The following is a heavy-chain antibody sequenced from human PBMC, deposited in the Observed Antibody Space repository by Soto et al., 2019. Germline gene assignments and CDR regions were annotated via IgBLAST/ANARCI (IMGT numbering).Heavy chain of an antibody. V-gene: IGHV3-23*01. D-gene: IGHD4-17*01. Sequence: PGWCPGLSCAACGFTLKSYGVSGVRQASGKGLEWVSGISGGGDTTYYANSVKGRFTISRVNSKNTMYLQMNSLRAEDTAIYYCAKDPRGFANNYGGPNWFHPWGQGTLVTVSS. CDR1: GFTLKSYG. CDR2: ISGGGDTT. CDR3: AKDPRGFANNYGGPNWFHP. J-gene: IGHJ5*02.